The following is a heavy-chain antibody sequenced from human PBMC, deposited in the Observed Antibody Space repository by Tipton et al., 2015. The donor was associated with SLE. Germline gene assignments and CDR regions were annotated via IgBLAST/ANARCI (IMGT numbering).Heavy chain of an antibody. V-gene: IGHV4-4*07. Sequence: TLSLTCSVSGVSISNYYWSWIRQPAGKGLEWIGRLYTSGTTNYNPSLKSRVTMSLHTSTNQFSLQLNSVTAADTAVYYCARGSDGEYVRYFDVWGPGTLVTVSS. D-gene: IGHD4-17*01. CDR1: GVSISNYY. CDR3: ARGSDGEYVRYFDV. J-gene: IGHJ2*01. CDR2: LYTSGTT.